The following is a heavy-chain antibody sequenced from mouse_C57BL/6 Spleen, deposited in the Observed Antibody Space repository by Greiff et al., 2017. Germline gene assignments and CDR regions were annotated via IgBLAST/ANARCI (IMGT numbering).Heavy chain of an antibody. V-gene: IGHV1-82*01. D-gene: IGHD2-3*01. CDR2: IYPGDGDT. CDR3: ARSGDGYSYYYAMDY. J-gene: IGHJ4*01. CDR1: GYAFSSSW. Sequence: VQLQQSGPELVKPGASVKISCKASGYAFSSSWMNWVKQRPGKGLEWIGRIYPGDGDTNYNGKFKGKATLTADKSSRTAYMQLSSLTSEDSAVYFCARSGDGYSYYYAMDYWGQGTSVTVSS.